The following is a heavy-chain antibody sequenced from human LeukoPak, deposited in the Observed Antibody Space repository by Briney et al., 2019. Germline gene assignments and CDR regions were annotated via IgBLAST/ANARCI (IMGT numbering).Heavy chain of an antibody. D-gene: IGHD3-9*01. CDR2: IYSGGST. V-gene: IGHV3-53*01. CDR3: ARGPVRYFDWLSLDY. Sequence: GGSLRLACAASGFTFNNYWMSWVRQAPGKGLEWVSVIYSGGSTYYADSVKGRFTISRDNSKNTLYLQMNSLRAEDTAVYYCARGPVRYFDWLSLDYWGQGTLVTVSS. J-gene: IGHJ4*02. CDR1: GFTFNNYW.